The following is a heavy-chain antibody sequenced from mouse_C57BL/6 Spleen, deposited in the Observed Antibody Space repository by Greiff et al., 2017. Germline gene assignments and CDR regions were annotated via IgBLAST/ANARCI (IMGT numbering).Heavy chain of an antibody. CDR2: IYPRSGNT. J-gene: IGHJ3*01. CDR1: GYTFTSYG. V-gene: IGHV1-81*01. CDR3: ARKDYDVAWFAY. D-gene: IGHD2-4*01. Sequence: VQLQQSGAELARPGASVKLSCKASGYTFTSYGISWVKQRTGQGLEWIGEIYPRSGNTYYNEKFKGKATLTADKSSSTAYMELRSLTSEDSAVYFCARKDYDVAWFAYWGQGTLVTVSA.